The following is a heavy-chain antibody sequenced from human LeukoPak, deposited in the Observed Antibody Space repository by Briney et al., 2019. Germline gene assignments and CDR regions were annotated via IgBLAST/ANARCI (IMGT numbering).Heavy chain of an antibody. D-gene: IGHD1-26*01. CDR3: ARDGKAKNDY. CDR2: MSDNGDTT. Sequence: GGSLRLSCAASGFTFSTYAMQWVRQAPDKRLEYVSGMSDNGDTTYYANSVRGRFTMSRDNSRNTLYLQVGSLRPEDTAVYYCARDGKAKNDYWGQGTLVTVSA. J-gene: IGHJ4*02. CDR1: GFTFSTYA. V-gene: IGHV3-64*01.